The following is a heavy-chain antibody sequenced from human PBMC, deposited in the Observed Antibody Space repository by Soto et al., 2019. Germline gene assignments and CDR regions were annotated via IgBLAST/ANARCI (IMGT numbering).Heavy chain of an antibody. D-gene: IGHD3-3*01. Sequence: GGSLRLSCAASGFTFSSYAMSWVRQAPGKGLERVSAISGSGGSTYYADSVKGRFTISRDNSKNTLYLQMNSLRAEDTAVYYCAKRRRDDFWSGYYHWFDPWGQGTLVTVSS. CDR3: AKRRRDDFWSGYYHWFDP. J-gene: IGHJ5*02. CDR1: GFTFSSYA. V-gene: IGHV3-23*01. CDR2: ISGSGGST.